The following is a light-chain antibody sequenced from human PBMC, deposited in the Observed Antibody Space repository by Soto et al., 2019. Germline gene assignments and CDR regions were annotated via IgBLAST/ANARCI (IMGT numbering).Light chain of an antibody. J-gene: IGKJ1*01. Sequence: IVLTQSPGTLSLSPWERATLSCRASQSVSSSYLAWYQQKPGQAPRLLIYGASSRATGIPDRFSGSGSGTDFTLTISRLEPEDFAVYWCQQYDSSPRTFGQGTKVDIK. V-gene: IGKV3-20*01. CDR1: QSVSSSY. CDR3: QQYDSSPRT. CDR2: GAS.